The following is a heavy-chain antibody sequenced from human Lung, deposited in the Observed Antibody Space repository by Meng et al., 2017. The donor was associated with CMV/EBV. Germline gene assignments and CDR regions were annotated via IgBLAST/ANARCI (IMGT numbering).Heavy chain of an antibody. CDR2: IGTVGDT. CDR3: ARARSPTHFDY. V-gene: IGHV3-13*01. CDR1: GFTFSTYD. Sequence: GGSLRLSCTASGFTFSTYDFHWVRQPTGKGLEWVSSIGTVGDTYSIGSVKGRFIISREDVKNSVYLQMNGLRDGDTGLYYCARARSPTHFDYWGQGARVTFSS. J-gene: IGHJ4*02.